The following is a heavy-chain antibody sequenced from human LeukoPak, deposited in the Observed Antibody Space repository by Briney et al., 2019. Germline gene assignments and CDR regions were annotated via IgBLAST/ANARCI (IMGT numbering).Heavy chain of an antibody. CDR1: GASVSSYS. Sequence: SETLSLTCTVSGASVSSYSWSWIRQPPGKGLEWIGYISYSGNTNYNPSLTSRVTISVDTSKNQFSLNLSSVTAADTAVYYCARGKIRNDEGVFDCWGQGTLVTVP. J-gene: IGHJ4*02. CDR2: ISYSGNT. V-gene: IGHV4-59*02. D-gene: IGHD1-1*01. CDR3: ARGKIRNDEGVFDC.